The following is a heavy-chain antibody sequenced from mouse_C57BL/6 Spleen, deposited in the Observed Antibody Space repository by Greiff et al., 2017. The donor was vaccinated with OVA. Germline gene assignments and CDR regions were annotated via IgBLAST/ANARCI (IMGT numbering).Heavy chain of an antibody. CDR3: ARPIYYAPEGFAY. D-gene: IGHD2-1*01. CDR2: ISSGSSTI. CDR1: GFTFSDYG. J-gene: IGHJ3*01. Sequence: DVMLVESGGGLVKPGGSLKLSCAASGFTFSDYGMHWVRQAPEKGLEWVAYISSGSSTIYYADTVKGRFTISRDNAKNTLFLQMTSLRSEDTAMYYCARPIYYAPEGFAYWGQGTLVTVSA. V-gene: IGHV5-17*01.